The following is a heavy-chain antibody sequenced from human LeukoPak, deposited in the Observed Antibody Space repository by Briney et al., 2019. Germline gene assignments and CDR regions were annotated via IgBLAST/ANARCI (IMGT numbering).Heavy chain of an antibody. D-gene: IGHD2-2*01. V-gene: IGHV3-30*18. CDR3: AKGRTVVVPASSEFGY. Sequence: GGSPRLSCAASGFTFSSYGMHWVRQAPGKGLEWVAVISYDGSNKYYADSVKGRFTISRDNSKNTLYLQMNSLRAEDTAVYYCAKGRTVVVPASSEFGYWGQGTLVTVSS. CDR1: GFTFSSYG. CDR2: ISYDGSNK. J-gene: IGHJ4*02.